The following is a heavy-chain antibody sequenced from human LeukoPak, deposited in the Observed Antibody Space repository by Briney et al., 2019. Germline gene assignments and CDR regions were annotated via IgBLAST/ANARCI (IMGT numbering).Heavy chain of an antibody. Sequence: GGSLRLSCAASGFTFSDYYMSWIRQAPGKGLEWVSYISSSGSTIYYADSVKGRFTISRDNAKNSLYLQMNSLRAEDTAVYYCARAPPHGSSGYSPFDYWGQGTLVTVSS. CDR2: ISSSGSTI. CDR3: ARAPPHGSSGYSPFDY. V-gene: IGHV3-11*01. J-gene: IGHJ4*02. D-gene: IGHD3-22*01. CDR1: GFTFSDYY.